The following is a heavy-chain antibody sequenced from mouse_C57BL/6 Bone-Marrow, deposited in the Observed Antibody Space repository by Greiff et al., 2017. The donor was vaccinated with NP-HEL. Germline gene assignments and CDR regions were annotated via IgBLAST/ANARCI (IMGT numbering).Heavy chain of an antibody. D-gene: IGHD1-1*01. CDR3: TTITTVVAKYYFDY. CDR1: GFNIKDDY. Sequence: EVKLMESGAELVRPGASVKLSCTASGFNIKDDYMHWVKQRPEQGLEWIGWIDPENGDTEYASKFQGKATITADTSSNPAYLQLSSLTSEDTAVYYCTTITTVVAKYYFDYWGQGTTLTVSS. V-gene: IGHV14-4*01. CDR2: IDPENGDT. J-gene: IGHJ2*01.